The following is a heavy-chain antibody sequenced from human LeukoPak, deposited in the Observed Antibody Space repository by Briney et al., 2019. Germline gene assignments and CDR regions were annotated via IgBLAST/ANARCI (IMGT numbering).Heavy chain of an antibody. CDR2: IDTYKGST. CDR3: ARPNTEATGYYFDY. Sequence: ASVKVSCKASGYTFISYGVSWVRQAPGQGLEWMGWIDTYKGSTNYAENLQGTVTVTTDTSTSTAYMELRSLRSDDTAVYYCARPNTEATGYYFDYWGQGTLVTVPS. CDR1: GYTFISYG. V-gene: IGHV1-18*01. J-gene: IGHJ4*02. D-gene: IGHD1-1*01.